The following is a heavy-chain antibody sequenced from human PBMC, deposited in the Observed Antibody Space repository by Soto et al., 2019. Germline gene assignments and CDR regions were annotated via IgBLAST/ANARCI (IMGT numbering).Heavy chain of an antibody. CDR3: ARGDAVGRKVVPHDAFDI. Sequence: QVQLQESGPGLVKPSQTLSLTCTVSGGSISSGGYYWSWIRQHPGKGLEWIGYIYYSGSTYYNPSLKSRVTISEDTSKNQFSLKRGAVTAADTAVYYCARGDAVGRKVVPHDAFDIWGQGTMVTVSS. CDR1: GGSISSGGYY. CDR2: IYYSGST. V-gene: IGHV4-31*03. J-gene: IGHJ3*02. D-gene: IGHD3-22*01.